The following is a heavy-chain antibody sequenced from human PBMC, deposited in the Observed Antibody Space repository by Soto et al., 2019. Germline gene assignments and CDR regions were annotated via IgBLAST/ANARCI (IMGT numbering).Heavy chain of an antibody. J-gene: IGHJ6*02. CDR3: GTSGYDGRPYYYYGMDV. V-gene: IGHV1-8*01. D-gene: IGHD5-12*01. CDR2: MNPNSGNT. Sequence: ASVKVSCKASGYTFTSNDINWVRQATGQGLEWMGWMNPNSGNTGYAQKFQGRVTMTRNTSISTAYMELSSLRSEDTAVYYCGTSGYDGRPYYYYGMDVWGQGTTVTVSS. CDR1: GYTFTSND.